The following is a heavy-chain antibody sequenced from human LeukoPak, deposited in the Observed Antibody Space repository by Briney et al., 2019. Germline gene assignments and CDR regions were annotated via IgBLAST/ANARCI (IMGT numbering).Heavy chain of an antibody. CDR2: ISSSNNYI. V-gene: IGHV3-21*01. Sequence: GGSLRLSCAASGFTFSGYSMNWVRQAPGKGLEWVSSISSSNNYIYYADSVKGRFTISRDNAKNSLYLQMNSLRAEDTAVYYCARRSPNYYFDYWGQGTPVTVSS. CDR3: ARRSPNYYFDY. CDR1: GFTFSGYS. J-gene: IGHJ4*02.